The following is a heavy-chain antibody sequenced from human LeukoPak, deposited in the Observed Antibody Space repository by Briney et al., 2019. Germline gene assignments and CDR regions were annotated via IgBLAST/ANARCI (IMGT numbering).Heavy chain of an antibody. Sequence: SETLSLTCTVSGGSISSYYWSWIRQPPGKGLEWIGCIYYSGSTNYNPSLKSRVTISVDTSKNQFSLKLSSVTAADTAVYYCARQLGYSYGNDYWGQGTLVAVSS. V-gene: IGHV4-59*08. D-gene: IGHD5-18*01. J-gene: IGHJ4*02. CDR1: GGSISSYY. CDR3: ARQLGYSYGNDY. CDR2: IYYSGST.